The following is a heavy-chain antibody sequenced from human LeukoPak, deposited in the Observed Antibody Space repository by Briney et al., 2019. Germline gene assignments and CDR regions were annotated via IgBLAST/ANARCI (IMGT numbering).Heavy chain of an antibody. CDR1: GGSISSGGYY. J-gene: IGHJ6*03. CDR3: ARGEGAGFMDV. CDR2: FYHSGST. V-gene: IGHV4-30-2*01. Sequence: SLTLSLTCTVSGGSISSGGYYWSWIRQPPGKGLEWIGYFYHSGSTYYNPSLKSRVTISVDTSKNQFSLKLSSVTAADTAVYYCARGEGAGFMDVWGKGTTVTVSS.